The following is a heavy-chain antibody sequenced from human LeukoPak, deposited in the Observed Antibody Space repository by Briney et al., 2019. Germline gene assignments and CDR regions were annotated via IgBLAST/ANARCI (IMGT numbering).Heavy chain of an antibody. CDR1: GVTFSSYT. CDR2: IISILGIA. V-gene: IGHV1-69*02. Sequence: SVKCSCKASGVTFSSYTISLVRQAPGQGLEWMGRIISILGIANYAQKFQGRVTITADNSTSTAYMELSSLRSEDTAVYYCARGGWPHARGMDVWGQGTTVTVSS. CDR3: ARGGWPHARGMDV. J-gene: IGHJ6*02. D-gene: IGHD2-15*01.